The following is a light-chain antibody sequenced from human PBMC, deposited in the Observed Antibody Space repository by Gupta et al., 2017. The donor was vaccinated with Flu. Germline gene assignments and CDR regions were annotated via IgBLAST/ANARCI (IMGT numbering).Light chain of an antibody. J-gene: IGLJ3*02. CDR2: DVS. V-gene: IGLV2-14*01. CDR3: SSYTSSSTLL. CDR1: SSDVGGYNY. Sequence: QSALTQPASVSGSPGQSITFSCTGTSSDVGGYNYVSWYQQHPGKAPKLMIYDVSIRPSGVSNRFSGSKSGNTASLTISGLQAEDEADYYCSSYTSSSTLLFGGGTKLTVL.